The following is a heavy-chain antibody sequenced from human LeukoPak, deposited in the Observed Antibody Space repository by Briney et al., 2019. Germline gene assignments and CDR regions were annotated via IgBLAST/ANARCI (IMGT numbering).Heavy chain of an antibody. D-gene: IGHD2-15*01. CDR2: FYYSGST. CDR3: ARAGYCSGGSCFRVYYFDS. V-gene: IGHV4-61*01. Sequence: SETLSLTCTVSGGSVTSCSYYWSWNPPPPGQGLEWIIYFYYSGSTNFNPSLKNRVTISVDTSKNQFSLKLSSVTAADTAVYYCARAGYCSGGSCFRVYYFDSWGQGALVTVSS. CDR1: GGSVTSCSYY. J-gene: IGHJ4*02.